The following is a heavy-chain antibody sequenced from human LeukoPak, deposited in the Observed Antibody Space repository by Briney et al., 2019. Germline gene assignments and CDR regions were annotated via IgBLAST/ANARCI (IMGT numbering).Heavy chain of an antibody. CDR2: IYYSGST. Sequence: SETLSLTCTVSGGSISSSSYYWGWIRQPPGKGLEWIGSIYYSGSTYYNPSLKSRVTISVDTSKNQFSLKLSSVTAADTAVYYCARHFEWELPHFDYWGQGPRSPSPQ. CDR1: GGSISSSSYY. J-gene: IGHJ4*02. CDR3: ARHFEWELPHFDY. D-gene: IGHD1-26*01. V-gene: IGHV4-39*01.